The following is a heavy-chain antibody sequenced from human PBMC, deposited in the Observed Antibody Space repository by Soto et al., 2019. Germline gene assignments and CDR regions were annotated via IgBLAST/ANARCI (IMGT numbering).Heavy chain of an antibody. CDR1: GFSFSSYA. CDR2: ISHDGINK. J-gene: IGHJ5*02. D-gene: IGHD6-19*01. V-gene: IGHV3-30-3*01. Sequence: QVRLVESGGGVVQPGRSLRLSCTAPGFSFSSYAMYWFRQPPGKGLEWGAVISHDGINKHYADSVKGRVTVSRDNSNHSLDLQLNSLRGEDTAMYYCARDMYSSDYFVKWFEPWGQGTLVTVSS. CDR3: ARDMYSSDYFVKWFEP.